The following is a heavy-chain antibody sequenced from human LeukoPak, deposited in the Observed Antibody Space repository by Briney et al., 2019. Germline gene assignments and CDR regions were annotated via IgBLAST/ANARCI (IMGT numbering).Heavy chain of an antibody. D-gene: IGHD2-15*01. CDR2: IKSKTDGGTT. J-gene: IGHJ4*02. V-gene: IGHV3-15*01. CDR1: GFTFSNAW. Sequence: GSLRLSCAASGFTFSNAWMSWVRQAPGKGLEWVGRIKSKTDGGTTDYAAPVKGRFTISRDDSKNTLYPQMNSLKTEDTAVYYCTTAIEKWWEDTHFDYWGQGTLVTVSS. CDR3: TTAIEKWWEDTHFDY.